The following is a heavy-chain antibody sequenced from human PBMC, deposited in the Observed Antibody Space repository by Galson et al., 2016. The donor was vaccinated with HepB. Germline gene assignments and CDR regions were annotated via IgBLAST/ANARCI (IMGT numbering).Heavy chain of an antibody. CDR2: VYLTGGT. Sequence: TLSLTCTVSGGSISSNNHYWSWVRQPAGKGLEWIGRVYLTGGTDYNPSLKSRLTLSVDTSKNQFTLRLRSVTAADTAVYYCARDWVIAVAGTDGLDIWGPGGLVAVSS. V-gene: IGHV4-61*02. D-gene: IGHD6-19*01. J-gene: IGHJ3*02. CDR1: GGSISSNNHY. CDR3: ARDWVIAVAGTDGLDI.